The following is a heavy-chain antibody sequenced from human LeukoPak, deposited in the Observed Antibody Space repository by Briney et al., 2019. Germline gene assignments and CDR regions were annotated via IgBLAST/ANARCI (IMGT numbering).Heavy chain of an antibody. CDR3: AREPRGWGSDAFDI. J-gene: IGHJ3*02. D-gene: IGHD7-27*01. CDR1: GGSISSYY. V-gene: IGHV4-59*01. Sequence: PSETLSPTCIVSGGSISSYYWSWIRQPPGKGLEWIGYIYYSGSTNYNPSLKSRVTISVDTSKNQFSLKLSSVTAADTAVYYCAREPRGWGSDAFDIWGQGTMVAVSS. CDR2: IYYSGST.